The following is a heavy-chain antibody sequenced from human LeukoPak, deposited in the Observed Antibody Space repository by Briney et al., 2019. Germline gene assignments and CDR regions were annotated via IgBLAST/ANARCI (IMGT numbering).Heavy chain of an antibody. V-gene: IGHV4-59*08. CDR3: ARHIDDYGDANFDS. Sequence: NPSETLSLTCTVSGGSINRYYWSWIRQPPGKGLEWMEYVYYSGKTKYNPSLKSRVTISVDTSKNHISLRLKSVTAADTAVYYCARHIDDYGDANFDSWGQGTLVTVSS. J-gene: IGHJ4*02. CDR1: GGSINRYY. CDR2: VYYSGKT. D-gene: IGHD4-17*01.